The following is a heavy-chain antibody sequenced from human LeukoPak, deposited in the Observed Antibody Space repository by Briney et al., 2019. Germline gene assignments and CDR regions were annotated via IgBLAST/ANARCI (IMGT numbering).Heavy chain of an antibody. D-gene: IGHD3-22*01. Sequence: GGSLRLSCAASGFTFSSYAMSWVRQAPGKGLEWVSAISGSGGSTYYADSVKGRLTISRDNSKNTLYLQMNSLRAEDTAVYYCTKASAMIVVVSKHFDYWGQGTLVTVSS. J-gene: IGHJ4*02. CDR2: ISGSGGST. CDR3: TKASAMIVVVSKHFDY. CDR1: GFTFSSYA. V-gene: IGHV3-23*01.